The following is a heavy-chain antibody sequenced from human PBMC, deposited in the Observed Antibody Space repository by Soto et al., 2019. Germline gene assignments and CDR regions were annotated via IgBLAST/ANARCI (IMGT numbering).Heavy chain of an antibody. Sequence: ASVKVSCKASGYTFTSYDINWVRQATGQGLEWMGWMNPNSGSTGYAQKFQGRVTMTRNTSISTAYMELSSLRSEDTAVYYCARLRGYSYGYPAFDIWGQGTMVTVSS. V-gene: IGHV1-8*01. CDR1: GYTFTSYD. J-gene: IGHJ3*02. CDR3: ARLRGYSYGYPAFDI. CDR2: MNPNSGST. D-gene: IGHD5-18*01.